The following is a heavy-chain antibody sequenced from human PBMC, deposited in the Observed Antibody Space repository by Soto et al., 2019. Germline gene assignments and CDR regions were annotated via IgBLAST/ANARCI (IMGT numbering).Heavy chain of an antibody. Sequence: RASVKVSCKVSGYTLTELSMHWVRQAPGKGLEWMGGFDPEDGETIYAQKFQGRVTMTEDTSTDTAYMELSSLRSEDTAVYYCATEIGSGSLPGFDYWGQGTLVTVSS. CDR1: GYTLTELS. CDR2: FDPEDGET. CDR3: ATEIGSGSLPGFDY. V-gene: IGHV1-24*01. J-gene: IGHJ4*02. D-gene: IGHD1-26*01.